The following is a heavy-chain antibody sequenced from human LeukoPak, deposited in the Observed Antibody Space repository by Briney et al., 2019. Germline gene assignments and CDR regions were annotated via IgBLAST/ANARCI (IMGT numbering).Heavy chain of an antibody. J-gene: IGHJ4*02. D-gene: IGHD5-12*01. CDR3: ATKTGYAPFDC. V-gene: IGHV1-2*02. Sequence: ASVKVSCKASGYTFTGYYMHSVRQAPGQGLEWMGWNNTNSAGKNYAQKFQGRVTMTRDTSISTAYMELSRLRSDDTAVYYCATKTGYAPFDCWGQGTLVTVSS. CDR2: NNTNSAGK. CDR1: GYTFTGYY.